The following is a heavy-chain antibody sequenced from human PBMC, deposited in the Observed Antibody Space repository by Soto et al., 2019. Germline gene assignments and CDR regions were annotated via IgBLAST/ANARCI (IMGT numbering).Heavy chain of an antibody. CDR2: INSDGSST. CDR3: ASSPGYCSSGSCYAPDYYYYYYYMDV. J-gene: IGHJ6*03. CDR1: GFTFSSYW. Sequence: GGSLRLSCTASGFTFSSYWMHWVRQAPGKGLVWVSRINSDGSSTSYADSVKGRFTISRDNAKNTLYLQMNSLRAEDTAVEYCASSPGYCSSGSCYAPDYYYYYYYMDVWGKGTTVTVSS. D-gene: IGHD2-15*01. V-gene: IGHV3-74*01.